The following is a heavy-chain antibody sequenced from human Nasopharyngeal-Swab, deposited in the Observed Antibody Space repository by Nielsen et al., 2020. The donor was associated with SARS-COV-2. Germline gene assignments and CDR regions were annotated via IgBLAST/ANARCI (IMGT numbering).Heavy chain of an antibody. J-gene: IGHJ5*02. CDR2: IYYSGST. V-gene: IGHV4-59*01. Sequence: SETLSLTCTVSGGSISSYYWSWIRQPPGKGLEWIGYIYYSGSTNYNPSLKSRVTISVDTSKNQFSLKLSSVTAADTAVYYCAREGRIPIVRGVITKTNWFDPWGQGTLVTVSS. CDR3: AREGRIPIVRGVITKTNWFDP. D-gene: IGHD3-10*01. CDR1: GGSISSYY.